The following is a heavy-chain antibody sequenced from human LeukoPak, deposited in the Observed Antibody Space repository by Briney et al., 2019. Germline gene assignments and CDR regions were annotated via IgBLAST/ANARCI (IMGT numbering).Heavy chain of an antibody. D-gene: IGHD2-2*01. CDR1: GGSFSGYY. Sequence: SETLSLTCAVYGGSFSGYYWSWIRQPPGKGLEWIGEINHSGSTDYNPSLKSRVTISVDTSKNQFSLNLNSLTAADTAVYYCARWYCSSGTCYYLDYWGHGTLVTVSS. CDR2: INHSGST. V-gene: IGHV4-34*01. CDR3: ARWYCSSGTCYYLDY. J-gene: IGHJ4*01.